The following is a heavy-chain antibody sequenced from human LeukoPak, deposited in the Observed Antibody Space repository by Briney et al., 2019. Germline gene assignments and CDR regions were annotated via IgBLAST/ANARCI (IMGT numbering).Heavy chain of an antibody. Sequence: GGSLRLSCAASGFTFSSYSMNWVRQAPGKGLEWVSSISSSSSYIYYADSVKGRFTISRDNSKNTLYLQMNSLRAEDTAVYYCARCGTMVRGVLRAEYFQHWGQGTLVTVSS. CDR1: GFTFSSYS. CDR2: ISSSSSYI. D-gene: IGHD3-10*01. V-gene: IGHV3-21*01. CDR3: ARCGTMVRGVLRAEYFQH. J-gene: IGHJ1*01.